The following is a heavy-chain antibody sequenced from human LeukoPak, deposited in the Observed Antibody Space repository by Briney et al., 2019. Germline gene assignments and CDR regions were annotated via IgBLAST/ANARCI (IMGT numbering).Heavy chain of an antibody. Sequence: SETLSLTCSVSGGSLSSHYWSWIRQPPGQGLELIGHIHDTGSTFYNPSLRGRVTISLDTSNNQFSLKLTSMTAADTAVYYCARFSSGCSTSSCYLTYWGQGTLVTVS. CDR1: GGSLSSHY. V-gene: IGHV4-59*11. D-gene: IGHD2-2*01. J-gene: IGHJ4*02. CDR2: IHDTGST. CDR3: ARFSSGCSTSSCYLTY.